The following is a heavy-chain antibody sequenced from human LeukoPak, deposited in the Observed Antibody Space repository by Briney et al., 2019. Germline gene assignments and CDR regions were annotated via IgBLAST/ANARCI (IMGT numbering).Heavy chain of an antibody. D-gene: IGHD3-22*01. CDR3: AKGTYYYDRSGYYAVRVIAC. Sequence: GGSLRLSCAASGFTFSSYGMHWVRQAPGKGLEWVAVIWYDGSNKYYADSVKGRFTISRDNSKNTLYLQMNSLRAEDTAVYYCAKGTYYYDRSGYYAVRVIACWGQRTLVTVSS. CDR1: GFTFSSYG. V-gene: IGHV3-33*06. J-gene: IGHJ1*01. CDR2: IWYDGSNK.